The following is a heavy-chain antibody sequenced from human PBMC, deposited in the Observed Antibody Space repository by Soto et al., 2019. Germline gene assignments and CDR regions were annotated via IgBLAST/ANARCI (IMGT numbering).Heavy chain of an antibody. D-gene: IGHD2-2*02. CDR2: ISSSSSYI. Sequence: GGSLRLSCAASGFTFSSYSMNWVRQAPGKGLEWVSSISSSSSYIYYADSVKGRFTISRDNAKNSLYLQMNSLRAEDTAVYYCAREGCSSTSCYRHWGQGTLVTVSS. CDR1: GFTFSSYS. V-gene: IGHV3-21*01. J-gene: IGHJ4*02. CDR3: AREGCSSTSCYRH.